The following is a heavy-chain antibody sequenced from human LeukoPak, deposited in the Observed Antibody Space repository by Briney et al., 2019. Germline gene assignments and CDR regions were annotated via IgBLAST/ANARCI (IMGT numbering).Heavy chain of an antibody. D-gene: IGHD5-24*01. CDR3: AREAKVGDGYNFESGAFDY. Sequence: GGSLRLSCAASGFTFSSYAMHWVRQAPGKGLEWVAVISYDGSNKYYADSVKGRFTTSRDNSKNTLYLQMSSLRAEDTAVYYCAREAKVGDGYNFESGAFDYWGQGTLVTVSS. CDR1: GFTFSSYA. J-gene: IGHJ4*02. CDR2: ISYDGSNK. V-gene: IGHV3-30*04.